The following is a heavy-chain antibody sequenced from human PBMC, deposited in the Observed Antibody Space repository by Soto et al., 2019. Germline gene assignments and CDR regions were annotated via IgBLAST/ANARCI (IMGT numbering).Heavy chain of an antibody. CDR1: GFFFSSYT. Sequence: EVHLLESGGGLVQPGGSLRLSCVGSGFFFSSYTMTWVRQAPGKGLEWVSSFSATSENTYYADSVRGRFTISRDNSKNKLFLQMNSLTAEDTAIYYCAKARDQQWVRLPFDYWGQGILVIVSS. CDR2: FSATSENT. CDR3: AKARDQQWVRLPFDY. D-gene: IGHD6-19*01. J-gene: IGHJ4*02. V-gene: IGHV3-23*01.